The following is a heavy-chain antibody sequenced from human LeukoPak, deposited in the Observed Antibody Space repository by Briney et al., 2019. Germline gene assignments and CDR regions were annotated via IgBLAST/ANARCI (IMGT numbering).Heavy chain of an antibody. V-gene: IGHV3-23*01. CDR3: ARHVSCDTTTCYAGMPPDY. CDR1: GFTFSSYA. Sequence: GGSLRLSCAASGFTFSSYAMSWARQAPGKGLEWVSVISGSDGSTYYADSVRGRFTISRDDSVNTLFLQMNSLRPEDTAVYYCARHVSCDTTTCYAGMPPDYWGQGTLVTVSS. D-gene: IGHD2-2*01. J-gene: IGHJ4*02. CDR2: ISGSDGST.